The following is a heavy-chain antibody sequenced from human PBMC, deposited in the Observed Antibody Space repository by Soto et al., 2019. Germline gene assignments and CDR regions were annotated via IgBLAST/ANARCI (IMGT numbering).Heavy chain of an antibody. D-gene: IGHD5-12*01. J-gene: IGHJ4*02. V-gene: IGHV4-39*01. CDR1: GGSISSSNHY. CDR3: ARQTGGGYDPYFDY. CDR2: IYYSGST. Sequence: SETLSLTCTVSGGSISSSNHYWGWIRQPPGKGLEWIGTIYYSGSTHYNPSLKSRVTISVDTSKNHFSLKVSSVTAADTAVYYCARQTGGGYDPYFDYWGQGTLVTVSS.